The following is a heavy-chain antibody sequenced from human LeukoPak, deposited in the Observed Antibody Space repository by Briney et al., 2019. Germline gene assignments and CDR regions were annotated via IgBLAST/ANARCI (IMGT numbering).Heavy chain of an antibody. V-gene: IGHV3-53*01. J-gene: IGHJ4*02. CDR3: ARSVVAAAPFDY. CDR1: GFTFNSYN. CDR2: IYSGGST. D-gene: IGHD3-22*01. Sequence: PGGSLRLSCAASGFTFNSYNMNWVRQAPGKGLEWVSVIYSGGSTYYADSVKGRFTISRDNSKNTLYLQMNSLRAEDTAVYYCARSVVAAAPFDYWGQGTLVTVSS.